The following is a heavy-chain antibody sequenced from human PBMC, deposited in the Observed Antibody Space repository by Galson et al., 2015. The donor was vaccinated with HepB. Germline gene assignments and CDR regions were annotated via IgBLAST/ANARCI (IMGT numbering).Heavy chain of an antibody. V-gene: IGHV3-49*04. Sequence: SLRLSCAASRFTFTNYAMHWVRQAPGKGLEWVGFIRSKAYGGTTEYAASVKGRFTISRDDSKSIAYLQMNSLKTEDTAVYYCTRDMGRDCSSTSCYGYYYYYGMDVWGQGTTVTVSS. CDR3: TRDMGRDCSSTSCYGYYYYYGMDV. J-gene: IGHJ6*02. CDR2: IRSKAYGGTT. CDR1: RFTFTNYA. D-gene: IGHD2-2*01.